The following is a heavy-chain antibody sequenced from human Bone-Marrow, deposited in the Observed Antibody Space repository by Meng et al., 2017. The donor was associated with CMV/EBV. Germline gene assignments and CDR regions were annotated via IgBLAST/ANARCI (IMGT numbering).Heavy chain of an antibody. Sequence: SATLSLTCTVPGGSISSYYWNWIRQPPGKGLEWLASVYYSGTTNYNPSLKSRLTISVDTSKSQFSLKLNSVTAADTAVYYCARDLNRAYSYYGMDVWGPGTTVTVSS. D-gene: IGHD1-14*01. CDR2: VYYSGTT. CDR3: ARDLNRAYSYYGMDV. CDR1: GGSISSYY. V-gene: IGHV4-59*01. J-gene: IGHJ6*02.